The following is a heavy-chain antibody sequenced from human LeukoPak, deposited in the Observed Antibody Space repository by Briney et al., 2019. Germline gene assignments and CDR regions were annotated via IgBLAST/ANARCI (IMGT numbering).Heavy chain of an antibody. D-gene: IGHD3-10*01. J-gene: IGHJ6*03. Sequence: SETLSLTCTVSGGSISSSSYYWGWIRQPPGKGLEWIGSIYYSGSTYYNPSLKSRVTISVDTSKNQFSLKLSSVTAADTAVYYCAREPMVRGVYGLGYYYYMDVWGKGTTVTISS. V-gene: IGHV4-39*07. CDR1: GGSISSSSYY. CDR3: AREPMVRGVYGLGYYYYMDV. CDR2: IYYSGST.